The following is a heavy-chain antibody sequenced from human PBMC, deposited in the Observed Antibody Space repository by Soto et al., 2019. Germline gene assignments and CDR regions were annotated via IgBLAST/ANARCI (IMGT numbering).Heavy chain of an antibody. CDR3: ARDSFAISDY. D-gene: IGHD2-21*01. V-gene: IGHV6-1*01. CDR2: TYYRSKWYN. CDR1: GGGGVSNPAA. Sequence: TFSHIXAMSGGGGVSNPAAADWVRQTPSRGLEWLGRTYYRSKWYNDYAVSVKSRITINPDTSKNQFSLHLNSVTPEDTAVYYCARDSFAISDYWGKGTLVTV. J-gene: IGHJ4*02.